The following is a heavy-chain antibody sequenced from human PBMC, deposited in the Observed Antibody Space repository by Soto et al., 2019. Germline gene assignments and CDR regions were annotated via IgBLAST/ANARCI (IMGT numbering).Heavy chain of an antibody. CDR2: INPNSGGT. CDR1: GYTFTGYY. Sequence: ASVKVSCKASGYTFTGYYMHWVRQAPGQGLEWMGWINPNSGGTNYAQKFQGRVTMTRDTSIGTAYMELSRLRSDDTAAYYCARGSSGRSLGMVNYYGMDVWGQGTKVTVSS. J-gene: IGHJ6*02. V-gene: IGHV1-2*02. D-gene: IGHD7-27*01. CDR3: ARGSSGRSLGMVNYYGMDV.